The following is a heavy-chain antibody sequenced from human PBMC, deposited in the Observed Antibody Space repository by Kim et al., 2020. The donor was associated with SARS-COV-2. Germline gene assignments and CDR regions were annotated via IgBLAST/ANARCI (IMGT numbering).Heavy chain of an antibody. Sequence: DSVKGRFTISRDNSKNSLYLQMNSLRTEDTALYYCAKDRGYSYGYGAFDIWGQGTMVTVSS. V-gene: IGHV3-43*01. J-gene: IGHJ3*02. CDR3: AKDRGYSYGYGAFDI. D-gene: IGHD5-18*01.